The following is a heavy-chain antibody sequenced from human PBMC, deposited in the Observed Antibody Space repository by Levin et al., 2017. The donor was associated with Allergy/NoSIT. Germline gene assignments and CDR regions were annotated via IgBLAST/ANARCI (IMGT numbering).Heavy chain of an antibody. Sequence: SVKVSCKASGFTFTSSAVQWVRQARGQRLEWIGWIVVGSGNTNYAQKFQERVTITRDMSTSTAYMELSSLRSEDTAVYYCAAAPLLLWFGPNEVNYYYGMDGWGQGTTVTVSS. D-gene: IGHD3-10*01. V-gene: IGHV1-58*01. CDR2: IVVGSGNT. CDR3: AAAPLLLWFGPNEVNYYYGMDG. CDR1: GFTFTSSA. J-gene: IGHJ6*02.